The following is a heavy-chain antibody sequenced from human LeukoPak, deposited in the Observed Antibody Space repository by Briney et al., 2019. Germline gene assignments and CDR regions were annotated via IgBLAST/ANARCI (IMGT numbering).Heavy chain of an antibody. CDR2: INHSGST. CDR1: GGSFSGYY. V-gene: IGHV4-34*01. D-gene: IGHD4-23*01. Sequence: SETLSLTCAVYGGSFSGYYWSWIRQPPGKGLEWIGEINHSGSTNYNPSLKSRVTISVDTSKNQFSLKLCSVTAADTAVYYCARLKPDYGGKNAFDIWGQGTMVTVSS. J-gene: IGHJ3*02. CDR3: ARLKPDYGGKNAFDI.